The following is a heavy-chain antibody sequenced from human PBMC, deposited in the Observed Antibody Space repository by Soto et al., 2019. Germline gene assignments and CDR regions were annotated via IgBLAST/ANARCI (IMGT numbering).Heavy chain of an antibody. D-gene: IGHD5-12*01. J-gene: IGHJ4*02. CDR1: GFTFINYG. CDR3: GRDPDREARYYLDL. Sequence: WGSLSLSCATSGFTFINYGSHCSRHSPFKGLEWVADKWFFARRGNEYYADSVKGRFAISSDDSKQTAYQAMKSLRAADTAVYYCGRDPDREARYYLDLWGQGTQVTVSS. V-gene: IGHV3-33*01. CDR2: KWFFARRGNE.